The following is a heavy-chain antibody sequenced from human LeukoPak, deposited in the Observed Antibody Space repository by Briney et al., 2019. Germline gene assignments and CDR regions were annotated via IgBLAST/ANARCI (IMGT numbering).Heavy chain of an antibody. J-gene: IGHJ4*02. CDR3: AKARIYGDYVPFGY. CDR1: GFTFSSYG. Sequence: GGPLRLSCAASGFTFSSYGMHWVRQAPGKGLEWVAFIRYDGSNKYYADSVKGRFTISRDNSKNTLYLQMNSLRAEDTAVYYCAKARIYGDYVPFGYWGQGTLVTVSS. CDR2: IRYDGSNK. V-gene: IGHV3-30*02. D-gene: IGHD4-17*01.